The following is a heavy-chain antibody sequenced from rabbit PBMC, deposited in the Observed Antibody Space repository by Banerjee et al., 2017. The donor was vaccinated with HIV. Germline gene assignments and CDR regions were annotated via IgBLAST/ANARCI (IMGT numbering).Heavy chain of an antibody. D-gene: IGHD1-1*01. Sequence: QSLEESGGDLVKPGASLTLTCTASGIDFNNNYWICWVRQAPGKGLELIACIDTGDGSTYYASWAKGRFTISKTSSTTVTLQMTSLTAADTATYFCARDNSSSGGYAFDLWGPGTLVTVS. CDR2: IDTGDGST. CDR3: ARDNSSSGGYAFDL. CDR1: GIDFNNNYW. J-gene: IGHJ4*01. V-gene: IGHV1S40*01.